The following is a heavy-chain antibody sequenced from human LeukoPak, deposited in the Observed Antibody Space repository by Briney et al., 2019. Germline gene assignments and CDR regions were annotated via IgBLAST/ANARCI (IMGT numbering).Heavy chain of an antibody. Sequence: GGSLRLSCAASGFTFIDYDMHWVRQVIGKGLEWVSAIGIRGDTHYSGSLKGRFTISRENAESSLYLQMNSLRAEDTAVYYCAKELSPQMVIVVVITVGFDYWGQGTLVTVSS. J-gene: IGHJ4*02. D-gene: IGHD3-22*01. CDR1: GFTFIDYD. CDR3: AKELSPQMVIVVVITVGFDY. CDR2: IGIRGDT. V-gene: IGHV3-13*01.